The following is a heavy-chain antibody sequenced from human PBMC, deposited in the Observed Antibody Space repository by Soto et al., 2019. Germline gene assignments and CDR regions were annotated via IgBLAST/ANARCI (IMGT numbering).Heavy chain of an antibody. CDR1: GFTFSSYG. CDR2: VWYDGSNK. J-gene: IGHJ4*01. Sequence: QVQLVESGGGVVQPGKSLRLSCAASGFTFSSYGMHWVRQAPGKGLEWVAGVWYDGSNKYYADSVKGRFTISRDNSKNTRHLQMNSLRAEDTAVYYCARELHDSSRACDHWGHGTLVTFSS. D-gene: IGHD3-22*01. CDR3: ARELHDSSRACDH. V-gene: IGHV3-33*01.